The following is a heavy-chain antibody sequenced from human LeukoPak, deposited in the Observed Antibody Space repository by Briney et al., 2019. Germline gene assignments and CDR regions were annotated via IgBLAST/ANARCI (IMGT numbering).Heavy chain of an antibody. V-gene: IGHV4-59*12. CDR3: ARADAADAFDI. Sequence: PSETLSLTCTVSGGSISSYYWSWIRQPPGKGLEWIGYIYYSGSTNYNPSLKSRVTISVDRSKNQFSLKLSSVTAADTAVYYCARADAADAFDIWGQGTMVTVSS. CDR1: GGSISSYY. J-gene: IGHJ3*02. CDR2: IYYSGST.